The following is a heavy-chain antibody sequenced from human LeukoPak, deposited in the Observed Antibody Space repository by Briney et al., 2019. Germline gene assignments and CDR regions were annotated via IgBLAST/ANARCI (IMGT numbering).Heavy chain of an antibody. Sequence: GGSLRLSCAASGFTFSSYAMSWVRQAPGKGLEWVSAISGSGGSTYYADSVKGRFTVSRDNSKNTLYLQMNSLRAEDTAVYYCAKDQYCSGGNCYGLDYWGQGTLVTVSS. D-gene: IGHD2-15*01. CDR3: AKDQYCSGGNCYGLDY. J-gene: IGHJ4*02. CDR1: GFTFSSYA. CDR2: ISGSGGST. V-gene: IGHV3-23*01.